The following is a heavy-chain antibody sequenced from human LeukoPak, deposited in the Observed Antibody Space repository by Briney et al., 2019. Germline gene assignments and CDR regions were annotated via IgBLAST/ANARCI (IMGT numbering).Heavy chain of an antibody. V-gene: IGHV4-4*09. Sequence: PSETLSLTCTVSGGSISSYYWSWLRQPPGKGLEWIGYIYTSGSTNYNPSLKSRVTISVDTSKNQFSLKLSSVTAADTAVYYCARHVRRVAPFDPWGQGTLVTASS. D-gene: IGHD3-10*02. CDR1: GGSISSYY. CDR3: ARHVRRVAPFDP. CDR2: IYTSGST. J-gene: IGHJ5*02.